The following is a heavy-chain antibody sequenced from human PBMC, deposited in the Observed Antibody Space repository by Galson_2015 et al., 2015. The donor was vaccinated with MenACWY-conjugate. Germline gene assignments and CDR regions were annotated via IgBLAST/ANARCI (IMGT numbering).Heavy chain of an antibody. V-gene: IGHV4-59*01. Sequence: ETLSLTCSVSAGSISSYYWNWIRQSPGKGLEWIGYIHYSGSAKYNPALKSRVIMAVDTSKNQFSLKLSSVTAADTAVYYCAKWNGDWHAYDCWGQGTLVAVSS. CDR2: IHYSGSA. CDR1: AGSISSYY. J-gene: IGHJ4*02. CDR3: AKWNGDWHAYDC. D-gene: IGHD2-21*02.